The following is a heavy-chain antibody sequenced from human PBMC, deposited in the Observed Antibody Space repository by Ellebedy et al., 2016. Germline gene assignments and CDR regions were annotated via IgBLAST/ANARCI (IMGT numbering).Heavy chain of an antibody. CDR2: IKQDGSET. J-gene: IGHJ4*02. V-gene: IGHV3-7*01. Sequence: GGSLRLSCAASGFTFSSYWMSWVRRAPGKGLEWVATIKQDGSETNYLDSVKGRFTISRDNARNSVYLQMESLRVEDTAMYFCAGEWGYCSGASCYFYFDYWGQGNLVTVSS. D-gene: IGHD2-15*01. CDR3: AGEWGYCSGASCYFYFDY. CDR1: GFTFSSYW.